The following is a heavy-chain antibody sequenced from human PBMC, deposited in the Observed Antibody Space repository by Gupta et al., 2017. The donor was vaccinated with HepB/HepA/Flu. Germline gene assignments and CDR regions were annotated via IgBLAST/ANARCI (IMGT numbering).Heavy chain of an antibody. CDR1: GFTVSSNY. CDR2: IYSGGST. Sequence: EVQLVESGGGLVQPGGSLRLSCAASGFTVSSNYMSWVRQAPGKGLEWVSVIYSGGSTYYADSVKGRFTISRDNSKNTLYLQMNSLRAEDTAVYYGASGSYYDYFDYWGQGTLVTVSS. CDR3: ASGSYYDYFDY. J-gene: IGHJ4*02. V-gene: IGHV3-66*01. D-gene: IGHD1-26*01.